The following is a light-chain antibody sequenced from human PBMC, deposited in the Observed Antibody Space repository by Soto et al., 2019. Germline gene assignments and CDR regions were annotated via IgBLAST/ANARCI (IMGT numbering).Light chain of an antibody. CDR2: AAS. J-gene: IGKJ1*01. Sequence: DIEMTQSPATLSASLGDRVTITCRASQSISSYLNWYQQKPGKAPKLLIYAASSWQSGVPSRFSGSGSGTDFTLTISSLQPEDFAAYYCQQSYNTPWTFGQGTKVEIK. CDR1: QSISSY. V-gene: IGKV1-39*01. CDR3: QQSYNTPWT.